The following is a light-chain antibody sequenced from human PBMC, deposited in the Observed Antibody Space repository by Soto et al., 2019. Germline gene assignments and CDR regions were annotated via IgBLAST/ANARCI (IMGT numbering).Light chain of an antibody. CDR2: DVN. J-gene: IGLJ2*01. CDR3: RSHSISSTIVV. V-gene: IGLV2-14*03. Sequence: QSALSQPASMSGSPGQSITISCTGTSSDVGGYNYVSWYRQYPGKAPKLIIYDVNNRPSEVSNRFSGSKSGNTASLTISGLQAEDEADYYCRSHSISSTIVVFGGGTKVTVL. CDR1: SSDVGGYNY.